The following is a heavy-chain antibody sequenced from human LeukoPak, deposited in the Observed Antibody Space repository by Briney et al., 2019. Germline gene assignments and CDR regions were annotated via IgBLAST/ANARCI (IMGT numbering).Heavy chain of an antibody. J-gene: IGHJ4*02. Sequence: PGGSLRLSCAASGFSFSSYAMTWVRQAPGKGLEWVSTISGSGVTTYYADSVKGRFTVSRDNAKKSLYLQMNSLRAEDTAVYYCATSRRGFGGLWGYWGQGTLVTVSS. CDR1: GFSFSSYA. V-gene: IGHV3-23*01. D-gene: IGHD3-10*01. CDR2: ISGSGVTT. CDR3: ATSRRGFGGLWGY.